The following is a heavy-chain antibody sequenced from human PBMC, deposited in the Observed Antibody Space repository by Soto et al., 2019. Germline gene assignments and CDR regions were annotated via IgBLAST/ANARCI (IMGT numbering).Heavy chain of an antibody. D-gene: IGHD2-8*01. CDR1: GFTFDDYA. CDR3: AKAKHTGFCPTGVCLNWYFDL. CDR2: ISWNSGSI. V-gene: IGHV3-9*01. Sequence: EVQLVESGGGLVQPGRSLRLSCAASGFTFDDYAMHWVRQAPGKGLEWVSGISWNSGSIAYADSVKGRFTISRDNAKNSLYLQMNSLRAEDTALYYCAKAKHTGFCPTGVCLNWYFDLWGRGTLVTVSS. J-gene: IGHJ2*01.